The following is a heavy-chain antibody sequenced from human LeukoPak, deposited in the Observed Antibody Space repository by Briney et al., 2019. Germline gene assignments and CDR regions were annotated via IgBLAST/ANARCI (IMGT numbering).Heavy chain of an antibody. Sequence: GGSPRLSCAASGFTFSSYSMNWVRQAPGKGLEWVGRIKSETDGGTTDYAAPVKGRFTISRDDSKNTLYLQMSSLRAEDTAVYYCTTIRTTGGTSFYTWFDPWGQGTLVTVSS. CDR2: IKSETDGGTT. V-gene: IGHV3-15*01. CDR3: TTIRTTGGTSFYTWFDP. D-gene: IGHD4-23*01. CDR1: GFTFSSYS. J-gene: IGHJ5*02.